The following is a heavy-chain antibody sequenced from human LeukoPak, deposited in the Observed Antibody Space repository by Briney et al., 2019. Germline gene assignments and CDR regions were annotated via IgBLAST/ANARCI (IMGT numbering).Heavy chain of an antibody. CDR2: IIPIFGTA. J-gene: IGHJ4*02. CDR3: ARLLDYGDLFDY. Sequence: ASVKVSCKASGGTFSSYAISWVRQAPGQGLEWMGGIIPIFGTANYAQKFQGRVTITADESTSTAYMELSGLRSEDTAVYYCARLLDYGDLFDYWGQGTLGTVSS. V-gene: IGHV1-69*13. D-gene: IGHD4-17*01. CDR1: GGTFSSYA.